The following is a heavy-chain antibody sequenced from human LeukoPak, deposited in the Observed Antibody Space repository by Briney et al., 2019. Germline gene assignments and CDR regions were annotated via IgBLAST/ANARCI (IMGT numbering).Heavy chain of an antibody. CDR1: DFAFTSSG. Sequence: GGSLRLSCTASDFAFTSSGMSWVRQVPGTGLEWVSFISATGLSTYYADSVKGRFTISRDNSKNTLYLQMNSLRAEDTAVYYCAKDMGVVVITSLDYWGQGTLVTVSS. V-gene: IGHV3-23*01. CDR2: ISATGLST. J-gene: IGHJ4*02. CDR3: AKDMGVVVITSLDY. D-gene: IGHD3-22*01.